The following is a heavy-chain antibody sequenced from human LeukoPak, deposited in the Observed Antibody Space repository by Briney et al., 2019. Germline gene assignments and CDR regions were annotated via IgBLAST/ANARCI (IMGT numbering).Heavy chain of an antibody. CDR3: ARDPGYCSGGSCYYAFDI. Sequence: GGSLRLSCAASGFTFSSYSMNWVRQAPGKGLEWVSSISSSSSYIYYADSVKGRFTISRDNAKNSLYLQMNSPRAEDTAVYYCARDPGYCSGGSCYYAFDIWGQGTMVTVSS. CDR1: GFTFSSYS. CDR2: ISSSSSYI. V-gene: IGHV3-21*01. D-gene: IGHD2-15*01. J-gene: IGHJ3*02.